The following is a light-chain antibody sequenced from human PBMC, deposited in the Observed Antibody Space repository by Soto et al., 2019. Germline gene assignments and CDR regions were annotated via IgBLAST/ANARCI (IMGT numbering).Light chain of an antibody. CDR1: QSVSSSY. CDR2: GAS. J-gene: IGKJ2*01. CDR3: QQYGSSPPYT. Sequence: EIVLTQSPGTLSLSPGERATLSCRASQSVSSSYLAWYQQKPGQAPRLLIYGASSRATGIPDRFSGSGSGTDLTLTISRLEPEEFAVYYCQQYGSSPPYTFGQGTKLEIK. V-gene: IGKV3-20*01.